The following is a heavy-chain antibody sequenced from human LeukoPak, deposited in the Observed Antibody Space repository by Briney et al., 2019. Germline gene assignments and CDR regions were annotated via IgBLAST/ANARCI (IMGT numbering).Heavy chain of an antibody. CDR2: IKQDGSEK. Sequence: SGGSLRLSCAASGFTFSSYWMSWVRQAPGKGLEWVANIKQDGSEKYYVDSVKGRFTISRDNAKNSMYLQMNSLRAEDTAVYYCARPWELIALEAFDIWGQGTMVTVSS. CDR3: ARPWELIALEAFDI. CDR1: GFTFSSYW. V-gene: IGHV3-7*05. J-gene: IGHJ3*02. D-gene: IGHD1-26*01.